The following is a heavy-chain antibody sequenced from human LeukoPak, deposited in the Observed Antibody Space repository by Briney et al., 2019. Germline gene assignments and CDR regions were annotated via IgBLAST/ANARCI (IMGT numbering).Heavy chain of an antibody. CDR3: ARDLSLTRLRYFARQGYYGMDV. V-gene: IGHV3-11*01. J-gene: IGHJ6*02. CDR2: ISSSGSTI. Sequence: GGSLRLSLSASGFTFSDYYMSWIRQAPGKGLEWVSYISSSGSTIYYADSVKGRFTISRDNAKNSRYLQINSLRAEDTDVYYCARDLSLTRLRYFARQGYYGMDVWGQGTTVTVCS. CDR1: GFTFSDYY. D-gene: IGHD3-9*01.